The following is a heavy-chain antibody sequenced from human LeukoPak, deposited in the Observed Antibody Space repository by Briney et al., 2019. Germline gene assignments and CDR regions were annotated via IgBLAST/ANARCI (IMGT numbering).Heavy chain of an antibody. D-gene: IGHD6-25*01. CDR1: GGSISSYY. CDR2: IYTSGST. J-gene: IGHJ4*02. CDR3: ARGGYSSAWHDY. V-gene: IGHV4-4*07. Sequence: PSETLSLTCTASGGSISSYYWGWIRQPAGKGLEWIGHIYTSGSTNYNPSLKSRVTMSVDTSKNQFSLKLSSVTAADTAVYYCARGGYSSAWHDYWGQGTLVTVSS.